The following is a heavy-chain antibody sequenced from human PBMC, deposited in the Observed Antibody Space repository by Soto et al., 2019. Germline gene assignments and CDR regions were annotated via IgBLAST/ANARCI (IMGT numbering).Heavy chain of an antibody. D-gene: IGHD2-2*01. CDR3: ARDIVVVPAAVPPSYYYYGMDV. CDR2: IYPGDSDT. Sequence: GESLKISCKGSGYSFTSYWIGWVRQMPGKGLEWMGIIYPGDSDTRYSPSFQGQVTISADKSISTAYLQWSSLKASDTAMYYCARDIVVVPAAVPPSYYYYGMDVWGQGTTVTVSS. V-gene: IGHV5-51*01. CDR1: GYSFTSYW. J-gene: IGHJ6*02.